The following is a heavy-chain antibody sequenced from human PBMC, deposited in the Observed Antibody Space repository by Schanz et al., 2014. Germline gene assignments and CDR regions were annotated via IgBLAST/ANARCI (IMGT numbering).Heavy chain of an antibody. J-gene: IGHJ6*03. CDR2: FIPILGIA. CDR1: RSTFSRYT. Sequence: QVQLVQSGAEVKKPGSSVRVSCKSSRSTFSRYTMSWARQARGKGREWVGRFIPILGIANYAQKFQGRVTITADRSTSTAYMELSSLRSEDTAMYYCAGTYCSSTSCYTGYYYMDVWGKGTTVTVSS. D-gene: IGHD2-2*02. V-gene: IGHV1-69*02. CDR3: AGTYCSSTSCYTGYYYMDV.